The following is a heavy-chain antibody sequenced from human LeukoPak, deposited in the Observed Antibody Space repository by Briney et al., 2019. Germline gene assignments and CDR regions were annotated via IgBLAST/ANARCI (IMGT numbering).Heavy chain of an antibody. D-gene: IGHD3-3*01. CDR1: GYIFTNYW. V-gene: IGHV5-51*01. Sequence: GESLKISCQGSGYIFTNYWIGWVRQMPGKGLEWMGNIYPRDSDTRYSPSFQGQVTISADKSISTAYLQWSSLKASDTATYYCARYAEYYDFWSGYYKHPYYFDYWGQGTLVTVSS. CDR2: IYPRDSDT. CDR3: ARYAEYYDFWSGYYKHPYYFDY. J-gene: IGHJ4*02.